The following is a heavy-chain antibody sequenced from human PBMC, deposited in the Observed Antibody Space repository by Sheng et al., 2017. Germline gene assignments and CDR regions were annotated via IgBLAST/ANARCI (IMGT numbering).Heavy chain of an antibody. CDR1: GGTFSDYA. J-gene: IGHJ4*02. D-gene: IGHD1-26*01. V-gene: IGHV1-69*13. CDR3: ARGWELLYFDL. CDR2: VIPIFRTA. Sequence: QVQLVQSGAEVKKPGSSVRVSCKASGGTFSDYAISWVRQAPGHGLEWMGGVIPIFRTAKYAQNFQGRVTITADASTSTAYLDLSSLKSEDTAVYYCARGWELLYFDLWGQGTLVTVSS.